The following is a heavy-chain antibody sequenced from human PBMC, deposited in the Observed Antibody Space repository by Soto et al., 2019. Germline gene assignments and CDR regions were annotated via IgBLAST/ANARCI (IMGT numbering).Heavy chain of an antibody. D-gene: IGHD6-13*01. CDR3: ARHGTFDF. V-gene: IGHV3-73*01. CDR1: GFDFGASA. J-gene: IGHJ4*02. CDR2: IRSEAHSFAT. Sequence: GGSLRLSCAASGFDFGASAIHWIRQFSGKRLEWVGRIRSEAHSFATGYAASVKGRFTISRDDSKNMAYLQLGSLKTEDTAVYDRARHGTFDFWGQGIQVTVS.